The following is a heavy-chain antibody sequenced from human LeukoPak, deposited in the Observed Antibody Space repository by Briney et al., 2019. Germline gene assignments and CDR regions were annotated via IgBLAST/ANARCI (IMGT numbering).Heavy chain of an antibody. V-gene: IGHV3-74*01. CDR2: VSTDGSTT. D-gene: IGHD5-18*01. J-gene: IGHJ5*02. CDR1: GFNFSSSW. CDR3: ARSIGYGAS. Sequence: GGSLRLSCAASGFNFSSSWMHWVRQAAGKGLEWVSHVSTDGSTTAFAASVKGRFTISRDNAKNTVYLQMNSLRAEDTAVYYCARSIGYGASWGQGTLVTVSS.